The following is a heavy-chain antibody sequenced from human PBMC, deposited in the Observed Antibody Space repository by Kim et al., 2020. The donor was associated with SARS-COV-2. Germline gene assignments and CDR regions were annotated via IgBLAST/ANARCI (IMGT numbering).Heavy chain of an antibody. V-gene: IGHV4-39*01. CDR2: IYHTGST. Sequence: SETLSLTCTVSGISISNINYYWGWIRQPPGKGLEWIGSIYHTGSTQHNPSLKSRVTMSADTSKSQFSLKLSSLTAADTAVYFCARHISRVQQNWFDPWGQGTLVIVSS. J-gene: IGHJ5*01. CDR3: ARHISRVQQNWFDP. D-gene: IGHD6-13*01. CDR1: GISISNINYY.